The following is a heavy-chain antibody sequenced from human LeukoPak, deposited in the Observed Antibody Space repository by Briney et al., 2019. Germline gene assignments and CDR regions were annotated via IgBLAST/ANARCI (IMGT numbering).Heavy chain of an antibody. D-gene: IGHD4-17*01. CDR3: AKFLMGMTTVTMGTFDY. Sequence: PGGSLRLSCAASGFTFSSYSMNWVRQAPGKGLEWVSSISSSSSYIYYADSVKGRFTISRDNSKNTLYLQMNSLRAEDTAVYYCAKFLMGMTTVTMGTFDYWGQGTLVTVSS. J-gene: IGHJ4*02. V-gene: IGHV3-21*04. CDR1: GFTFSSYS. CDR2: ISSSSSYI.